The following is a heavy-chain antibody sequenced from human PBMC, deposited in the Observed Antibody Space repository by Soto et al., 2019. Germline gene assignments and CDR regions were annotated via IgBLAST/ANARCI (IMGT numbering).Heavy chain of an antibody. Sequence: EVQLVESGGGLVQPGGSLRLSCTASGFPFESYTVGWVRQAPGKGLEWVANIKRDGGDKDYVESVKGLFTISRDNAKKSLYLQMNSLRAEHTVVYYCLVSGEGGVWGKGTTVTVSS. D-gene: IGHD3-10*01. CDR3: LVSGEGGV. CDR1: GFPFESYT. CDR2: IKRDGGDK. V-gene: IGHV3-7*03. J-gene: IGHJ6*04.